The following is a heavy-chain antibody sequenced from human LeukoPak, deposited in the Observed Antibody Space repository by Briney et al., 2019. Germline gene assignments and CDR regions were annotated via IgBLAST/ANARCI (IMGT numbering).Heavy chain of an antibody. D-gene: IGHD6-13*01. V-gene: IGHV3-64*01. CDR1: GFTFSSYA. CDR3: ARASSSSFFSAFDI. Sequence: PGGSLRLSCAASGFTFSSYAMHRVRQAPGKGLEYVSAISSNGGSTYYANSVKGRFTISRDNSKNTLYLQMGSLRAEDMAVYYCARASSSSFFSAFDIWGQGTMVTVSS. CDR2: ISSNGGST. J-gene: IGHJ3*02.